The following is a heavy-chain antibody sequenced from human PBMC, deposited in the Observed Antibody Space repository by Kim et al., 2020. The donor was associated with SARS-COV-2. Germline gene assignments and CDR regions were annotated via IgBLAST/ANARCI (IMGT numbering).Heavy chain of an antibody. J-gene: IGHJ3*02. V-gene: IGHV3-15*01. Sequence: PVKGRFTISRDDSKNTLYLQMNSLKTEDTAVYYCTTRGFVAAAGTRAFDIWGQGTMVTVSS. CDR3: TTRGFVAAAGTRAFDI. D-gene: IGHD6-13*01.